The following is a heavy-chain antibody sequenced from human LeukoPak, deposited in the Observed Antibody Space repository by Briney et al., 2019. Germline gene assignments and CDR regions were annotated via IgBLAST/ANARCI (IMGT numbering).Heavy chain of an antibody. D-gene: IGHD3-3*01. CDR1: GGTFSSYA. CDR3: ATNHDFWSGYRDRRYYYYGMDV. J-gene: IGHJ6*02. CDR2: IIPIFGTA. Sequence: ASVKVSCKASGGTFSSYAISWVRQAPGQGLEWMGGIIPIFGTANYAQKFQGRVTITADESTSTAYMELSSLRSEDTAVYYCATNHDFWSGYRDRRYYYYGMDVWGQGTTVTVSS. V-gene: IGHV1-69*13.